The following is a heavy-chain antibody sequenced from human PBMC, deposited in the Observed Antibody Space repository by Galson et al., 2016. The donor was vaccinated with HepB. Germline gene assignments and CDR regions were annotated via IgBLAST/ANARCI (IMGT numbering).Heavy chain of an antibody. CDR3: ARDKGLPAAGMGNFDY. CDR1: GGPLSSSGYY. CDR2: VYYDGRT. V-gene: IGHV4-39*02. Sequence: ETLSLTCSVSGGPLSSSGYYWAWIRQSPGRGLEWIGSVYYDGRTMYSPSLKGRATISIDTSKNNLSLKLSSVTAADTAVYYCARDKGLPAAGMGNFDYWGQGTLVTVSS. J-gene: IGHJ4*02. D-gene: IGHD6-13*01.